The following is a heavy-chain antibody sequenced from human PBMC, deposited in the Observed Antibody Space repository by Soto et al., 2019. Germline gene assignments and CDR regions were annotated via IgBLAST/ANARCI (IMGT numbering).Heavy chain of an antibody. V-gene: IGHV3-73*01. Sequence: GGSLRLSCAASGFTFSGSAMHWVRQASGKGLEWVGRIRSKANSYVTAYAASVKGRFTISRDDSKNTAKLKMNSLKTEDPAVYYCTSQYSGSYEVDYWGQGTLVTVSS. J-gene: IGHJ4*02. CDR1: GFTFSGSA. CDR2: IRSKANSYVT. D-gene: IGHD1-26*01. CDR3: TSQYSGSYEVDY.